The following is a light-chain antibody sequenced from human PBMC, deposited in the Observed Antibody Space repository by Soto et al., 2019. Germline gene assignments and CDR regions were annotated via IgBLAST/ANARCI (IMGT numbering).Light chain of an antibody. J-gene: IGKJ2*01. Sequence: DIVMTQSPDSLSVSQGERATLSCRASHSVSSDLAWYQQKPGQAPTLPFYGASTRATAIPARFSGSGAGTEFTVNIMTLQSENSAVYYYHQYNIQPPLFGQGTKLQI. V-gene: IGKV3-15*01. CDR2: GAS. CDR3: HQYNIQPPL. CDR1: HSVSSD.